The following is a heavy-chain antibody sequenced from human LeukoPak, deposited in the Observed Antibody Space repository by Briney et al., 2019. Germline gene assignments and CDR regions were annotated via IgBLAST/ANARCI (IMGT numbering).Heavy chain of an antibody. CDR1: GYSISSGYY. V-gene: IGHV4-38-2*02. Sequence: SQTLSLTCTVSGYSISSGYYWAWIRQPPGKGLEWIGSIYHSGTTYYNPSLKSRVTISVDTSKNQLSLKLNSVTAADTAVYYCARDGSGSGSPFDYWGQGTLVTVSS. D-gene: IGHD3-22*01. CDR3: ARDGSGSGSPFDY. J-gene: IGHJ4*02. CDR2: IYHSGTT.